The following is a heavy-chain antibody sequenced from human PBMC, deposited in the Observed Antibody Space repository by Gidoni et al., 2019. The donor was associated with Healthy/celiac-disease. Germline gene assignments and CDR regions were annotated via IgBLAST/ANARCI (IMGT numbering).Heavy chain of an antibody. J-gene: IGHJ3*02. Sequence: EVQLVESGGGLVQPVRSLSISCTASGFTFGDYVMSWFRQAPGKGLEWVGFIRIKAYCGTTEYAASVKGRFTISRDDSKSIANLQMNSLKTEDTAVYYCTRNMGRRPFDIWGQGTMVTVSS. CDR2: IRIKAYCGTT. D-gene: IGHD2-15*01. V-gene: IGHV3-49*03. CDR1: GFTFGDYV. CDR3: TRNMGRRPFDI.